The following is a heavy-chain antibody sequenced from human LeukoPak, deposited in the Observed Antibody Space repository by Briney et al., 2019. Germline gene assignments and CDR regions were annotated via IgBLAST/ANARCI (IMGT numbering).Heavy chain of an antibody. Sequence: ASVKVSCKASGYTFTGYYMHWVRQAPGQGLEWMGWINPNSGGTNYAQKFQGRVTMTRDTSISTAYMELSRLRSDDTAVYYCARANGYSYGNYYYYMDVWGKGTTVTVSS. CDR2: INPNSGGT. D-gene: IGHD5-18*01. CDR1: GYTFTGYY. J-gene: IGHJ6*03. V-gene: IGHV1-2*02. CDR3: ARANGYSYGNYYYYMDV.